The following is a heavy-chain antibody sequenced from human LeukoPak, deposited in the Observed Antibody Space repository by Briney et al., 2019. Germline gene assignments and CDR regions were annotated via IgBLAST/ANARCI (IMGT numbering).Heavy chain of an antibody. CDR3: ARASYSYDINGWVPFDY. CDR1: GGSISSYY. J-gene: IGHJ4*02. D-gene: IGHD3-22*01. CDR2: IYYSGST. V-gene: IGHV4-59*08. Sequence: SETLSLTCAVSGGSISSYYWSWIRQPPGKGLEWIGYIYYSGSTNYNPSLKSRVTISGDTSKNQFSLRLSSVTAADTAVYYCARASYSYDINGWVPFDYWGQGTLVTVSS.